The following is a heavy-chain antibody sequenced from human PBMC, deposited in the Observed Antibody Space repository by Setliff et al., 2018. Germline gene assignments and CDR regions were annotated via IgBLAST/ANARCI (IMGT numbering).Heavy chain of an antibody. J-gene: IGHJ4*02. Sequence: GGSLRLSCAASGFTFSSYSINWVRQAPGKGLEWVSYISSSSSTIYYADSVKGRFTISRDNAKNSLYLRMNSLRAEDTAVYYCATEGGTGDWGQGTVVTVSS. V-gene: IGHV3-48*04. CDR1: GFTFSSYS. D-gene: IGHD2-15*01. CDR3: ATEGGTGD. CDR2: ISSSSSTI.